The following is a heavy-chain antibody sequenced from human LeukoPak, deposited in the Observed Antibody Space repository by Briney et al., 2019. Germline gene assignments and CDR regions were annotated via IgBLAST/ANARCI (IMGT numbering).Heavy chain of an antibody. J-gene: IGHJ5*02. Sequence: SGPTLLQPTPTLTLTCTFSGFSLSTSGVGVGWIRQPPVKALEWLALIYWDDDKRYSPSLKSRLTITKDTSKNQVVLTMTNMDPVDTATYYCAHTRREGFDTDNWFDPWGQGTLVTVSS. CDR1: GFSLSTSGVG. CDR2: IYWDDDK. CDR3: AHTRREGFDTDNWFDP. V-gene: IGHV2-5*02. D-gene: IGHD3-9*01.